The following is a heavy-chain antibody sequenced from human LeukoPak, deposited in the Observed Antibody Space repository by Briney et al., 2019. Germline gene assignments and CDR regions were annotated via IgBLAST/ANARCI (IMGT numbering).Heavy chain of an antibody. CDR3: ARSANPGVHEFDP. J-gene: IGHJ5*02. V-gene: IGHV3-21*01. CDR1: GFTFSSYS. Sequence: TPGGSLRLSCAASGFTFSSYSMNWVRQAPGKGLEWVSSISSSSSYIYYADSVKGRFTISRDNAKNSLYLQMNSLRDEDTAVYYCARSANPGVHEFDPWGQGTLVTVSS. CDR2: ISSSSSYI. D-gene: IGHD6-6*01.